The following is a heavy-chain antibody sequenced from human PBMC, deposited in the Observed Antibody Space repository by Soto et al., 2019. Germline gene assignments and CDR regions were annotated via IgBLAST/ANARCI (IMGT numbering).Heavy chain of an antibody. CDR2: IYHSGST. CDR1: GGSLSTNNW. CDR3: ARYSSGSSDPRLDS. V-gene: IGHV4-4*02. J-gene: IGHJ4*02. Sequence: VSGGSLSTNNWWHWVRQPPGKGLEWIGEIYHSGSTKYNPSLESRVTISVDKPKNQFSLRLSSVTAADTAVYYCARYSSGSSDPRLDSWGQRTLVTVSS. D-gene: IGHD6-19*01.